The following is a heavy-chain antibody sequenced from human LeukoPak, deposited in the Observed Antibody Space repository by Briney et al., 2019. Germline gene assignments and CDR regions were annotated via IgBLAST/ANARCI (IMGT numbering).Heavy chain of an antibody. CDR3: ARDHWIGGFMDV. D-gene: IGHD1-1*01. V-gene: IGHV3-7*01. Sequence: GGSLRLSCAVSGFTFSSSWMSWVRQAPAKGLEWVANIKQDGSENHYVDSVKGRFTISRDNAKNSLYLQMNSLRADDTAVYYCARDHWIGGFMDVWGKGTTVTVSS. CDR2: IKQDGSEN. J-gene: IGHJ6*04. CDR1: GFTFSSSW.